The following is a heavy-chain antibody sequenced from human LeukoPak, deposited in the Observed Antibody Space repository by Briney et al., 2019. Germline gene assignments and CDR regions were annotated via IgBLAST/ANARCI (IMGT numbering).Heavy chain of an antibody. CDR3: ARGCSSGWYFVDY. Sequence: GGALTLSCAASGFTFSTYKMSWVRQAPGKGLEWVSSISSSSSYIYYADSVKGRFTISRDNAKNSLYLQMNSLRAEDTAVYYCARGCSSGWYFVDYWGQGTLVTVSS. CDR2: ISSSSSYI. J-gene: IGHJ4*02. CDR1: GFTFSTYK. V-gene: IGHV3-21*01. D-gene: IGHD6-19*01.